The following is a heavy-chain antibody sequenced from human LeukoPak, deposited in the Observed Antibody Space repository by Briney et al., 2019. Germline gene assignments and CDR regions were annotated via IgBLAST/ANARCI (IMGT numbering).Heavy chain of an antibody. CDR2: ISGSGGST. Sequence: GGSLRLSCAASGFTFSSYAMSWVRQAPGKGLEWVSAISGSGGSTYYADSVKGRFTISRDNSKNTLYLQMNSLRAEDTAVYYCAKKGYSSSWLSGYYFDYWGQGTLVTVSS. J-gene: IGHJ4*02. CDR3: AKKGYSSSWLSGYYFDY. V-gene: IGHV3-23*01. D-gene: IGHD6-13*01. CDR1: GFTFSSYA.